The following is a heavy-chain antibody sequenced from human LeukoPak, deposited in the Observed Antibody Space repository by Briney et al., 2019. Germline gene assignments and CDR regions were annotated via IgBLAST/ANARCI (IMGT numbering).Heavy chain of an antibody. D-gene: IGHD2-8*01. V-gene: IGHV1-2*02. Sequence: ASVKDSRKASGYTFTGYYMLGVRQAPGQGLEWMGWINPNSGGTNYAQKFQGRVTMTRDTSISTAYMELSRLRSDDTAVYYCARGAVGTNRADYWGQGTPVTVSS. CDR2: INPNSGGT. J-gene: IGHJ4*02. CDR1: GYTFTGYY. CDR3: ARGAVGTNRADY.